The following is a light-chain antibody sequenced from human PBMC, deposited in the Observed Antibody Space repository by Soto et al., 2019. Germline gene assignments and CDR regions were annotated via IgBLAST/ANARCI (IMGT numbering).Light chain of an antibody. V-gene: IGKV4-1*01. Sequence: DIVMTQSPDSLAVSLGERATINCKSSQNVLYNSNNKDYFAWYQQKPEQPTQLLIYWASTRESGVPDRFSGSGSGTDFPLTSSRLQAEDVATYYCQQDYSTPWTFVQGTKVEIK. CDR3: QQDYSTPWT. CDR1: QNVLYNSNNKDY. CDR2: WAS. J-gene: IGKJ1*01.